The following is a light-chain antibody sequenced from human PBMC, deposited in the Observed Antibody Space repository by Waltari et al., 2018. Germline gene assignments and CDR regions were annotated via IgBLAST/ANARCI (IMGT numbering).Light chain of an antibody. Sequence: DIQMTQSPSTLSASVGVRVTFTCRASESIGTSLAWYQQKSGKAPKLLIYPASTLEGGVPSRFSGSGSGTDFTLTISSLQPDDFATYFCQQYYTYSLWAFGQGTKVETK. CDR2: PAS. V-gene: IGKV1-5*01. J-gene: IGKJ1*01. CDR3: QQYYTYSLWA. CDR1: ESIGTS.